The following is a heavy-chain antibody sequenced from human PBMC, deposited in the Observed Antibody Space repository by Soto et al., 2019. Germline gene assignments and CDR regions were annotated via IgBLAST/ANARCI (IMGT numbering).Heavy chain of an antibody. CDR2: IIPIFGTA. Sequence: EASVKVSCKASGGTFSSYAISWVRQAPGQGLEWMGGIIPIFGTANYAQKFQGRVTITADESTSTAYMELSSLRSEDTAVYYCARVGSSPYWYFDLWGRGTLVTVSS. J-gene: IGHJ2*01. CDR1: GGTFSSYA. CDR3: ARVGSSPYWYFDL. D-gene: IGHD1-26*01. V-gene: IGHV1-69*13.